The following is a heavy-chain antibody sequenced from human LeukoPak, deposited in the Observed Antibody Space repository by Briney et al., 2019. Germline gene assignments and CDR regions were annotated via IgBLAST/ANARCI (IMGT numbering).Heavy chain of an antibody. D-gene: IGHD6-13*01. J-gene: IGHJ4*02. CDR1: GFTFSSYS. V-gene: IGHV3-21*01. CDR2: ISSSSSYI. CDR3: ARVGASSIAAAGLFDY. Sequence: GGSLRLSCAASGFTFSSYSMNWVRQAPGKGLEWVSSISSSSSYIYYADSVKGRFTISRDNAKNSLYLQMNSLRAEDTAVYYCARVGASSIAAAGLFDYWSQGTLVTVSS.